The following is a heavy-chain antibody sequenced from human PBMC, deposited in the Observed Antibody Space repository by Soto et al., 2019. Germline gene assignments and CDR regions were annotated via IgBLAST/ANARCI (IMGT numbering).Heavy chain of an antibody. J-gene: IGHJ4*02. D-gene: IGHD5-18*01. V-gene: IGHV4-34*01. Sequence: SETLSLTCAVYGGSFSGYYWSWIRQPPGKGLEWIGEINHSGSTNYNPSLKSRVTISVDTSKNQFSLKLSSVTAADTAVYYCARWPRVTAMVYNTRPVIGFDYWGQGTLVTVSS. CDR2: INHSGST. CDR3: ARWPRVTAMVYNTRPVIGFDY. CDR1: GGSFSGYY.